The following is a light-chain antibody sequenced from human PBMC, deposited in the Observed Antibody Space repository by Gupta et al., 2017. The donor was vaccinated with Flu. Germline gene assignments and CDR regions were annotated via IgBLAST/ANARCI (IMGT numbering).Light chain of an antibody. CDR3: QQYNNWPPYT. Sequence: EIVMTQSPATLSVSPGERATLSCRASQSVSSNLAWYQQKPGQAPRLLIYGASTRGTGIPARFSGSGSGTEFTLTISSRQSEDFAVYYCQQYNNWPPYTFGQGTKLEIK. CDR1: QSVSSN. V-gene: IGKV3-15*01. CDR2: GAS. J-gene: IGKJ2*01.